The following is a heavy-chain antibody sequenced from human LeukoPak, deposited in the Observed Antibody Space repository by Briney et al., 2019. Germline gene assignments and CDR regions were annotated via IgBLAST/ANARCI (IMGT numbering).Heavy chain of an antibody. D-gene: IGHD4-23*01. CDR2: FDPEDGET. J-gene: IGHJ4*02. CDR3: ATAYGGNFDY. V-gene: IGHV1-24*01. CDR1: GYTFTSYG. Sequence: GASVKVSCKASGYTFTSYGISWVRQAPGKGLEWMGGFDPEDGETFYAQKFQGRVTMTEDTSTDTAYMELSSLRSEDTAVYYCATAYGGNFDYWGQGTLVTVSS.